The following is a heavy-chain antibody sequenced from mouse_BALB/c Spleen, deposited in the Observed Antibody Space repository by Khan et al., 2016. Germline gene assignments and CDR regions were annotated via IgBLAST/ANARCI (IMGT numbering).Heavy chain of an antibody. Sequence: EVKLLESGGGLVQPGGSLKLSCAASGFAFSRYWMSWVRQAPGKRLEWIGEINPDSSTINYTPSLKDKFIISRDNAKNTLYLQMSKVRSEDTALYYCASTYWSFDDWGAGTTVTVSS. J-gene: IGHJ1*01. CDR1: GFAFSRYW. V-gene: IGHV4-1*02. CDR3: ASTYWSFDD. CDR2: INPDSSTI.